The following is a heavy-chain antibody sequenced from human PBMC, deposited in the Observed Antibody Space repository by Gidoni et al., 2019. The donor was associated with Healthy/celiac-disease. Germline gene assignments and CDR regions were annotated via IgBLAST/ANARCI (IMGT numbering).Heavy chain of an antibody. D-gene: IGHD3-16*01. CDR3: GAGELWGESGGDY. J-gene: IGHJ4*02. CDR1: GFTFSSYA. Sequence: EVQLLEYGGGLVQPGGSLRLACAASGFTFSSYAMSWVRQAPGKGLEWVSAISGSGGSTYYADSVKGRFTISRDNSKNTLYLQMNSLRAEDTAVYYCGAGELWGESGGDYWGQGTLVTVSS. V-gene: IGHV3-23*01. CDR2: ISGSGGST.